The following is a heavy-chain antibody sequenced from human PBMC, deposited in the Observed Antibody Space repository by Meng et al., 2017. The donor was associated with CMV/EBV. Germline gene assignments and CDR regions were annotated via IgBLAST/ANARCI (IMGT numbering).Heavy chain of an antibody. Sequence: SVKVSCKASGGTFSSYAISWVRQAPGQGLEWMGGIIPILGIANYAQKFQGRVTMTRDTSISTAYMELSRLRSDDTAVYYCATFLQLWPFDYWGQGTLVTVSS. CDR1: GGTFSSYA. CDR2: IIPILGIA. D-gene: IGHD5-18*01. V-gene: IGHV1-69*10. CDR3: ATFLQLWPFDY. J-gene: IGHJ4*02.